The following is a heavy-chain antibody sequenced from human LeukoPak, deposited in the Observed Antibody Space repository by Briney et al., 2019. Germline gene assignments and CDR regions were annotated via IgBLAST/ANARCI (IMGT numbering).Heavy chain of an antibody. V-gene: IGHV3-23*01. Sequence: GGSLRLSCAASGFTFSSYAMSWVRQAPGKGLEWVSAISGSGGSTYYADSVKGRFTISRDNSKNTLYLQMNSLRAEDTAVYYCAKTEDSIAAVRGAFDIWGQGTMVTVSS. CDR1: GFTFSSYA. D-gene: IGHD6-13*01. CDR2: ISGSGGST. J-gene: IGHJ3*02. CDR3: AKTEDSIAAVRGAFDI.